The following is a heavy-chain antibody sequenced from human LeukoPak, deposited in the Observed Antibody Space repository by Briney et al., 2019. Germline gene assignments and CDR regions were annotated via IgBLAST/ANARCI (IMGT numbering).Heavy chain of an antibody. J-gene: IGHJ6*02. Sequence: PGGSLGLSCAASGFTFGDYAMHWVRQAPGKGLEWVSLIRADGGRTYYADSVNGRFTISRDNSKNSLYLQMNSLRTDDTALYYCATWAFYHGLDVWGQGSTVTVSS. CDR1: GFTFGDYA. V-gene: IGHV3-43*02. CDR3: ATWAFYHGLDV. CDR2: IRADGGRT. D-gene: IGHD2/OR15-2a*01.